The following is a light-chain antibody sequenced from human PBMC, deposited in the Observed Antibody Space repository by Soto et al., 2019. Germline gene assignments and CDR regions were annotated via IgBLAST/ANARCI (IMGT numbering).Light chain of an antibody. Sequence: QSVLTQPASVSGSPGQSITISCTGTSSDVGVYNYVSWYQHHPGKAPKLMIYEVSNRPSGVSNRFSGSKSVNTASLTISGLQAEDEADYYCSSYTTSSSWVFGGGTKLTVL. CDR3: SSYTTSSSWV. V-gene: IGLV2-14*01. CDR1: SSDVGVYNY. CDR2: EVS. J-gene: IGLJ3*02.